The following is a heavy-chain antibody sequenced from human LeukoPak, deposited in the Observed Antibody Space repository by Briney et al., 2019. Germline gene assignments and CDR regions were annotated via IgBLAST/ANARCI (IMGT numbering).Heavy chain of an antibody. CDR3: ARGRFYDILTGYNDY. J-gene: IGHJ4*02. CDR2: ISYDRSNK. V-gene: IGHV3-30*04. Sequence: PGGSLRLSCAASGFTFSSYAMHWVRQAPGKGLEWVAVISYDRSNKYYADSVKGRFTISRDNSKNTLYLQMNSLRAEDTAVYYCARGRFYDILTGYNDYWGQGTLVTVSS. CDR1: GFTFSSYA. D-gene: IGHD3-9*01.